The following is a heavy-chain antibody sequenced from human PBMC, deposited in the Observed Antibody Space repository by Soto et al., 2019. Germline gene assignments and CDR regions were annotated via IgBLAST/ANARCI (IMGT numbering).Heavy chain of an antibody. V-gene: IGHV3-7*04. J-gene: IGHJ3*02. D-gene: IGHD3-22*01. Sequence: GESLKISCAASGFTFTNYWMSWVRQAPGKGLEWVANIKPDGSEKWYVDSVKGRFTISRDNAKNSLYLQMISLRVEDTAMYYCARGDYSDTSGPFSDAFDIWGQGTMVTVSS. CDR3: ARGDYSDTSGPFSDAFDI. CDR1: GFTFTNYW. CDR2: IKPDGSEK.